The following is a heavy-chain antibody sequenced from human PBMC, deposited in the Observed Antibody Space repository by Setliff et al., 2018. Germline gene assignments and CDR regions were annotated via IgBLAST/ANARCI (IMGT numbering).Heavy chain of an antibody. CDR2: ISWDGTKT. V-gene: IGHV3-30*18. CDR1: GFTFSSYG. Sequence: SCAASGFTFSSYGMHWVRQAPGKGLEWVALISWDGTKTSYADSVRGRFTISRDGSKSTLYLDMSSLRSEDTAVYYCAKVLDTTGYYYFDFWGQGTLVTVSS. D-gene: IGHD3-22*01. CDR3: AKVLDTTGYYYFDF. J-gene: IGHJ4*02.